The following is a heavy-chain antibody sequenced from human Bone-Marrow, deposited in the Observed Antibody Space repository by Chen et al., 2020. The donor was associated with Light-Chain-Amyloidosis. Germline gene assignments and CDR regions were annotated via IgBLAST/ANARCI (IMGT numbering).Heavy chain of an antibody. Sequence: VQLVESGGGVVQPGGSLRLSCAASGFTFSSYGMHWVRQAPGKGLEWVAFIRYDGSNKYYADSVKGRFTISRDNSKNTLYLQMNSLRAEDTAVYYCAKDVDRRLGYYYYMDVWGKGTTVTVSS. CDR1: GFTFSSYG. J-gene: IGHJ6*03. V-gene: IGHV3-30*02. CDR2: IRYDGSNK. CDR3: AKDVDRRLGYYYYMDV. D-gene: IGHD6-19*01.